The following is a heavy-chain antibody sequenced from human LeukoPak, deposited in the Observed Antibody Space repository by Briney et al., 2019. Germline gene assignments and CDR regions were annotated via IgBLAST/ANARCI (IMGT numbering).Heavy chain of an antibody. CDR3: ARGSSAGASLRHYY. CDR2: IKEDGSDK. V-gene: IGHV3-7*01. D-gene: IGHD1-26*01. CDR1: GITFSNYW. J-gene: IGHJ4*02. Sequence: GGSLRLSCAASGITFSNYWITWVRRPPGKGLEWVANIKEDGSDKNYVDSVKGRFTISRDNAKNSLYLQMNSLRAEDTAVYYCARGSSAGASLRHYYWGEGTLVTVSS.